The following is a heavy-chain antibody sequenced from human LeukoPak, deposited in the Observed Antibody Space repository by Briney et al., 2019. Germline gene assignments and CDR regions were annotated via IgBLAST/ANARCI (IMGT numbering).Heavy chain of an antibody. J-gene: IGHJ4*02. D-gene: IGHD5-12*01. Sequence: SETLSLTCTVSGGSISSSSYYWGWIRQPPGKGLEWIGSLYYTGSTYYNPSLKSRVTISVDTSRNQFSLKLRSVTAADTAVYYCARTDGIVATNYFDYWGQGTLVTVSS. CDR2: LYYTGST. CDR1: GGSISSSSYY. V-gene: IGHV4-39*07. CDR3: ARTDGIVATNYFDY.